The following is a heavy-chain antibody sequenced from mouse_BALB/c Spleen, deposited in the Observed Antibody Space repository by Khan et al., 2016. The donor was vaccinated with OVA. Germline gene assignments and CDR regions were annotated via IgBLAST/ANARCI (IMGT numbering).Heavy chain of an antibody. V-gene: IGHV3-8*02. CDR2: MIYSGYT. CDR1: GDSIISGF. Sequence: EVQLQESGPSLVQPSQTLSLTCSVTGDSIISGFWSWVRKFPGNKLEYMGYMIYSGYTYYNPSLKGRFSITRHTSKNQYYLQLNSVTTEDTATYYCARSTYKDAFAYWGQGALVTVSA. D-gene: IGHD1-3*01. J-gene: IGHJ3*01. CDR3: ARSTYKDAFAY.